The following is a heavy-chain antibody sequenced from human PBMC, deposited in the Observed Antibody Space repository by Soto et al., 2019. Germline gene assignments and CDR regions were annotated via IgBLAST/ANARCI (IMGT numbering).Heavy chain of an antibody. Sequence: GASVKVSCTTSGYAFRTYGLSWVRQAPGQGLEWMGWISAYNGNTDYAQKFQGRVSMTTDTSTSTVYMELRSLRSDDTALYYCARGRGASSWSDPPHYFAPWGQETLVTVS. CDR3: ARGRGASSWSDPPHYFAP. CDR2: ISAYNGNT. J-gene: IGHJ5*02. D-gene: IGHD6-6*01. V-gene: IGHV1-18*01. CDR1: GYAFRTYG.